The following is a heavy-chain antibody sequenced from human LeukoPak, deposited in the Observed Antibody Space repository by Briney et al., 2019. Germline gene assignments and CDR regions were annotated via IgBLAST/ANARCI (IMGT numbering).Heavy chain of an antibody. CDR2: ISSSGNT. CDR1: GGSTSGGNYY. Sequence: SETLSLTCIVSGGSTSGGNYYWGWIRRPPGKGLEWIGGISSSGNTYYNPSLKSRIIISVDTSKNHFSLKLSSVTAADTAVYYCARDKGYYESSGYLKAFDIWGQGTMVTVSS. D-gene: IGHD3-22*01. J-gene: IGHJ3*02. V-gene: IGHV4-39*02. CDR3: ARDKGYYESSGYLKAFDI.